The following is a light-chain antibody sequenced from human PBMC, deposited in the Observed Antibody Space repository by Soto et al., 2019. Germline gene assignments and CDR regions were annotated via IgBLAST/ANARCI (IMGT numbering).Light chain of an antibody. V-gene: IGKV1-9*01. J-gene: IGKJ2*01. Sequence: DIQLTQSPSFLSASVGDRVTITCRASQGISSYLAWYQQQPGKAPKLLIYGASTLQRGVSSRFSGSGSGTEFTLPISSLQPEDFATYYCQHLNTYPRTFGQGTKLEVK. CDR3: QHLNTYPRT. CDR1: QGISSY. CDR2: GAS.